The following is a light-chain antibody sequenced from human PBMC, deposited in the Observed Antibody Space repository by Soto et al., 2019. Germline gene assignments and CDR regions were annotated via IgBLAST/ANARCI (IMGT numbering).Light chain of an antibody. CDR3: SSYTSTATRV. Sequence: QSVLTQPASVSGSPGQSITISCAGTSRDSGGFPFVSWYQQHPGKVPKVIIYQVSDRPSGVSNRFSGSKSGNTASLTISGLQAEDEADYYCSSYTSTATRVFGGGTKLTVL. CDR1: SRDSGGFPF. J-gene: IGLJ2*01. CDR2: QVS. V-gene: IGLV2-14*01.